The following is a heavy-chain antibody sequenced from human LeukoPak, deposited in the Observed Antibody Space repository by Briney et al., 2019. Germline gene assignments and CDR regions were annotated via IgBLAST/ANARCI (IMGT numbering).Heavy chain of an antibody. V-gene: IGHV3-74*01. Sequence: GGSLRLSCAASGFTFSDYWMHWVRQAPGRGLVWVSRISSDGSSTSYADSVKGRFTVSRDNAKNTLYLQMNSLRAEDTAVYYCARGVSEYYYDSSGYYTGSYDPWGQGTLVTVSS. CDR1: GFTFSDYW. J-gene: IGHJ5*02. CDR3: ARGVSEYYYDSSGYYTGSYDP. D-gene: IGHD3-22*01. CDR2: ISSDGSST.